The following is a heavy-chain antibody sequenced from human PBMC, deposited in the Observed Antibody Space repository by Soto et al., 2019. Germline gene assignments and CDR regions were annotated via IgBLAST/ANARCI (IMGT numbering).Heavy chain of an antibody. Sequence: ASVKVSCKASGYTFTSYAMHWVRQAPGQRLEWMGWINAGNGNTKYSQKFQGRVTITRDTSASTAYMELSSLRSEDTAVYYCARAYYDYIWGSYLGAFDIGGQGTMVTGSS. CDR1: GYTFTSYA. CDR2: INAGNGNT. D-gene: IGHD3-16*02. J-gene: IGHJ3*02. V-gene: IGHV1-3*01. CDR3: ARAYYDYIWGSYLGAFDI.